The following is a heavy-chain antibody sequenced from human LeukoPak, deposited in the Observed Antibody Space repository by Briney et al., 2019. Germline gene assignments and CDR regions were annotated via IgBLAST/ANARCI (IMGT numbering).Heavy chain of an antibody. Sequence: ASVKVSCXASGGTFSSYAISWVRQAPGQGLEWMGGIIPIFGTANYAQKFQGRVTITADESTSTAYMELSSLRSEDTAVYYCASYAEPYYYDSSGYYSFGYWGQGTLVTVSS. J-gene: IGHJ4*02. V-gene: IGHV1-69*01. CDR2: IIPIFGTA. D-gene: IGHD3-22*01. CDR1: GGTFSSYA. CDR3: ASYAEPYYYDSSGYYSFGY.